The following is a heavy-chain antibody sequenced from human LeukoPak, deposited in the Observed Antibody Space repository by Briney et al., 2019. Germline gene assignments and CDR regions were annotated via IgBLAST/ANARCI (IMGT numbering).Heavy chain of an antibody. CDR1: GDSLSSGYYY. CDR2: IYYNGDT. J-gene: IGHJ4*02. CDR3: ARGRGTIVVVPAAQFYFDY. V-gene: IGHV4-30-2*01. Sequence: SETLSLTCTVSGDSLSSGYYYWSWIRQPPGKGLEWIGYIYYNGDTYYNPSLKSRVTISIDRSENQFSLKLNSVTAADTAVYYCARGRGTIVVVPAAQFYFDYWGQGTLVTVSS. D-gene: IGHD2-2*01.